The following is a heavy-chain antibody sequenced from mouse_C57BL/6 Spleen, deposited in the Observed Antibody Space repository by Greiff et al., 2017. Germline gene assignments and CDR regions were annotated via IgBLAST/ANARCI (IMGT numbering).Heavy chain of an antibody. V-gene: IGHV3-6*01. CDR3: AREGYYGSSYYFDY. Sequence: VQLKESGPGLVKPSQSLSLTCSVTGYSITSGYYWNWIRQFPGNKLEWMGYISYDGSNNYNPSLKIRISITRDTSKNQFFLKLNSVTTEDTATYYCAREGYYGSSYYFDYWGQGTTLTVSS. CDR2: ISYDGSN. D-gene: IGHD1-1*01. J-gene: IGHJ2*01. CDR1: GYSITSGYY.